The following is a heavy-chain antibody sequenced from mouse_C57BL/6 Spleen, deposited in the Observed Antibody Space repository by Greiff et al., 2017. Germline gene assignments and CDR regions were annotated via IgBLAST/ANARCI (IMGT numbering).Heavy chain of an antibody. CDR1: GYTFTSYW. CDR3: ATHYGSSYYAMDY. D-gene: IGHD1-1*01. Sequence: VQLQQPGAELVMPGASVKLSCKASGYTFTSYWMHWVKQRPGQGLEWIGELDPSDSYTNYNQKFKGKSTLTVDKSSSTAYMQLSSLTSEDSAVYYCATHYGSSYYAMDYWGQGTSVTVSS. CDR2: LDPSDSYT. V-gene: IGHV1-69*01. J-gene: IGHJ4*01.